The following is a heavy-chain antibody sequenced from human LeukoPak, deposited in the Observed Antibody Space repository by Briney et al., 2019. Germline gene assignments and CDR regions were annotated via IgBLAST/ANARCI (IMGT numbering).Heavy chain of an antibody. CDR3: ARGKWDSSGYIGY. V-gene: IGHV3-21*01. J-gene: IGHJ4*02. CDR1: GFSFSTYA. D-gene: IGHD3-22*01. Sequence: GGSLRLSCAASGFSFSTYAMSWVRQAPGKGLEWVSSISSSSSYIYYADSVKGRFTISRDNAKNSLYLQMNSLRAEDTAVYYCARGKWDSSGYIGYWGQGTLVTVSS. CDR2: ISSSSSYI.